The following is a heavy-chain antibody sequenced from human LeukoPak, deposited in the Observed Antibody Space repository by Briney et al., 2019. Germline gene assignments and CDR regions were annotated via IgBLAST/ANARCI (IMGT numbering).Heavy chain of an antibody. V-gene: IGHV3-30*02. D-gene: IGHD5-12*01. CDR1: GFTFSSYA. J-gene: IGHJ4*02. CDR3: ARGSGYDLHFDY. Sequence: GGSLRLSCAASGFTFSSYAMHWVRQAPGKGLEWVAFIRYDGSNKYYADSVKGRFTISRDNSKDTLYLQMNSLRAEDTAVYYCARGSGYDLHFDYWGQGTLVTVSS. CDR2: IRYDGSNK.